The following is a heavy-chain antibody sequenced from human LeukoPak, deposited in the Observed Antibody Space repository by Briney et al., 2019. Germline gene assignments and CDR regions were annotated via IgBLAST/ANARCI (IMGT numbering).Heavy chain of an antibody. CDR3: AKSGAAVAGIEWVGANYYYYMDV. CDR1: GFTFSSYE. CDR2: ISSSGSTI. Sequence: GGSLRLSCAASGFTFSSYEMNWVRQAPGKGLEWVSYISSSGSTIYYADSVKGRFTISRDNAKNSLYLQMNSLRAEDTAVYYCAKSGAAVAGIEWVGANYYYYMDVWGKGTTVTVSS. V-gene: IGHV3-48*03. J-gene: IGHJ6*03. D-gene: IGHD6-19*01.